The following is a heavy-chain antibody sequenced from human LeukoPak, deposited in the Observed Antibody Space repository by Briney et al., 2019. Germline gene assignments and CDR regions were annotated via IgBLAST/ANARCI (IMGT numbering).Heavy chain of an antibody. CDR2: IFPIFGTA. J-gene: IGHJ4*02. CDR3: ARDQTYYDILTGYPPFEY. D-gene: IGHD3-9*01. V-gene: IGHV1-69*05. Sequence: SVKVSCKASGGTFSSYAISWVRQAPGQGLEWMGGIFPIFGTANYAQKLQGRVTMTTDTSTSTAYMELRSLRSDDTAVYYCARDQTYYDILTGYPPFEYWGQGTLVTVSS. CDR1: GGTFSSYA.